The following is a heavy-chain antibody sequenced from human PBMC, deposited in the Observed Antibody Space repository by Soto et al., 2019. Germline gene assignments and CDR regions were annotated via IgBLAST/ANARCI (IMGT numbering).Heavy chain of an antibody. V-gene: IGHV4-34*01. D-gene: IGHD3-22*01. CDR1: GGSGGSFSGYY. J-gene: IGHJ6*02. CDR2: INHSGST. CDR3: ARHNYASSGYYHYYYGMDV. Sequence: QVQLQQWGAGLLKPSETLSLTCAVYGGSGGSFSGYYWSWIRQPPGKGLEWIGEINHSGSTNYNPSLKSRVTISVDTSRNPFPLKLGSVTAADTAVYYCARHNYASSGYYHYYYGMDVWGQGTTVTVSS.